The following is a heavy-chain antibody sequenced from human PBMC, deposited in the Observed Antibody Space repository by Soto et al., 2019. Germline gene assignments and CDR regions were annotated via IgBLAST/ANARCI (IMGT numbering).Heavy chain of an antibody. CDR1: GYTFTSYG. Sequence: GASVKVSCTDSGYTFTSYGISWVRQAPGQGLEWMGWISAYNGNTNYAQKLQGRVTMTTDTSTSTAYMELRSLRSDDTAVYYCARGLGVGYCSSTSCSDDAFDIWGQGTMVT. J-gene: IGHJ3*02. V-gene: IGHV1-18*01. D-gene: IGHD2-2*01. CDR3: ARGLGVGYCSSTSCSDDAFDI. CDR2: ISAYNGNT.